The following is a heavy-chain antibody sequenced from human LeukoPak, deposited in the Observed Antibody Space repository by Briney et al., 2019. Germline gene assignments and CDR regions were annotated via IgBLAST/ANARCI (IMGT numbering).Heavy chain of an antibody. CDR3: AKAGDYYGSGSYFDY. CDR2: ISYDGSNK. J-gene: IGHJ4*02. D-gene: IGHD3-10*01. V-gene: IGHV3-30*18. Sequence: PGGSLRLSCAASGFTFSSYGMHWVRQAPGKGLEWVAVISYDGSNKYYADSVKGRFTISRDNSKNTLYLQMNSLRAEDTAVYYCAKAGDYYGSGSYFDYWGQGTLVTVSS. CDR1: GFTFSSYG.